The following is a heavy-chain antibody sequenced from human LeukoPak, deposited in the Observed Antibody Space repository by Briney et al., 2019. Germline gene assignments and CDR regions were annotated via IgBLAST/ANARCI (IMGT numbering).Heavy chain of an antibody. CDR2: IIPIFGTA. Sequence: SVKVSCKASGGTFSSYAISWVRQAPGQGLEWMGGIIPIFGTANYAQKFQGRVTITADESTSTAYMELSSLRSEDTAVYNCARSLGLMVPGYYYGMDVWGQGTTVTVSS. V-gene: IGHV1-69*13. CDR3: ARSLGLMVPGYYYGMDV. CDR1: GGTFSSYA. D-gene: IGHD3-10*01. J-gene: IGHJ6*02.